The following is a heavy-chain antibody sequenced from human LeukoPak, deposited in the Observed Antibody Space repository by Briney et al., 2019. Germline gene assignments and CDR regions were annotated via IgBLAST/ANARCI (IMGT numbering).Heavy chain of an antibody. CDR2: INPNSGGT. CDR3: ARGSGGWYKFDY. CDR1: GYTFTSYY. Sequence: ASVKVSCKASGYTFTSYYMYWVRQAPGQGLEWMGRINPNSGGTNYAQKFQGRVTMTRDTSTSTAYMELSRLTSDDTAVYYCARGSGGWYKFDYWGRGTLVTVSS. D-gene: IGHD6-19*01. J-gene: IGHJ4*02. V-gene: IGHV1-2*06.